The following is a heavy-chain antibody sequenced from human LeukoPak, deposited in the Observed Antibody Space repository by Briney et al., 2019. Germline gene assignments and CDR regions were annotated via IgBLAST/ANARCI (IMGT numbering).Heavy chain of an antibody. V-gene: IGHV1-18*01. CDR2: ISAYNGNT. D-gene: IGHD5-18*01. J-gene: IGHJ4*02. CDR3: ARDNFMVTPSDFDY. Sequence: ASVKVSCKASGYTFTTYGISWVRQAPGQGLEWMGWISAYNGNTNYAQKLQGRVTMTTDTSTSTAYMDLRSLRSDDTAVYYCARDNFMVTPSDFDYWGQGTLVTVSS. CDR1: GYTFTTYG.